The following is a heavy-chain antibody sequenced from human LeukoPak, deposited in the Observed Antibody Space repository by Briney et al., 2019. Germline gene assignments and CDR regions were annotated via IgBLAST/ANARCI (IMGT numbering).Heavy chain of an antibody. CDR3: ARGYSRYNWFDP. CDR2: IYYSGST. J-gene: IGHJ5*02. V-gene: IGHV4-59*01. D-gene: IGHD6-13*01. Sequence: PSETLSLTCTVSGGSISSYCWSWIRQPPGKGLEWIGYIYYSGSTNYNPSLKSRVTISVDTSKNQFSLKLSSVTAADTAVYYCARGYSRYNWFDPWGQGTLVTVSS. CDR1: GGSISSYC.